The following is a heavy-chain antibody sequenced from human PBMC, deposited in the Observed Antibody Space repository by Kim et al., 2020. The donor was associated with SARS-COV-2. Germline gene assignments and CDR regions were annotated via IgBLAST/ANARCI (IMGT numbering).Heavy chain of an antibody. CDR2: INPNSGGT. V-gene: IGHV1-2*06. Sequence: ASVKVSCKASGYTFTGYYMHWVRQAPGQGLEWMGRINPNSGGTNYAQKFQGRVTMTRDTSISTAYMELSRLRSDETAVYYCARGLSPYGSGSYTPDYWGQGTLVTVSS. D-gene: IGHD3-10*01. CDR3: ARGLSPYGSGSYTPDY. J-gene: IGHJ4*02. CDR1: GYTFTGYY.